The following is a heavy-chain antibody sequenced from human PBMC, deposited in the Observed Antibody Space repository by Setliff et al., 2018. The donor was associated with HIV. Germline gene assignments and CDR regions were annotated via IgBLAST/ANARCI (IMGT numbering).Heavy chain of an antibody. CDR2: IYTTGST. D-gene: IGHD1-26*01. J-gene: IGHJ3*02. Sequence: KPSETLSLTCAVSGYSISSGYYWGWIRQPPGKGLEWIGHIYTTGSTNYNPSLKSRVTISADTSNNQFSLRLNSLTATDTALYYCARASVGATGLYAFDIWGQGTVVTVSS. CDR3: ARASVGATGLYAFDI. V-gene: IGHV4-38-2*01. CDR1: GYSISSGYY.